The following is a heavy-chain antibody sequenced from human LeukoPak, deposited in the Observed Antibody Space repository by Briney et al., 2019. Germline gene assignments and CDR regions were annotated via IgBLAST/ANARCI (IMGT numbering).Heavy chain of an antibody. Sequence: GGSLRLSCVASGFTFSSYWMHWVRQDPRKGLVWVSRINGDGRNINYADSVRGRFTISRDNAKNTLYLQMNSLRAEDTAEYYCAKSLPVAVIGAFDIWGQGTMVTVSS. CDR3: AKSLPVAVIGAFDI. J-gene: IGHJ3*02. CDR1: GFTFSSYW. CDR2: INGDGRNI. V-gene: IGHV3-74*01. D-gene: IGHD6-19*01.